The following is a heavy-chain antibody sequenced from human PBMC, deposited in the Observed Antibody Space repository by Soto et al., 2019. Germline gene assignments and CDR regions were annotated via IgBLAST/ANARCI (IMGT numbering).Heavy chain of an antibody. V-gene: IGHV3-23*01. J-gene: IGHJ4*02. CDR1: GFTFSNYA. D-gene: IGHD6-13*01. Sequence: EVQLLESGGGLVQPGGSLRLSCAASGFTFSNYAVTWVRQAPGKGLEWVSTISGSGGSTYYADSVKGRFTISRDNSKNTLYLQSNSLRAEDTAVYYCAQDQGSSWYEIDYWGQGTLVTVSS. CDR3: AQDQGSSWYEIDY. CDR2: ISGSGGST.